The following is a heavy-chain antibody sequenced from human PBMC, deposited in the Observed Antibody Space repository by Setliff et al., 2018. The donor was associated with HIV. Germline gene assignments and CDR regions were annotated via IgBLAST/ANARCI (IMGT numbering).Heavy chain of an antibody. V-gene: IGHV5-51*01. Sequence: GESLKISCQGSGYRFSNYWIGWVRQEPGKGLEWMGIIYPGDSVTRYSPSFQGQVTISRDDSKRTAYLQLNSLRAEDTAVYYCTRVTITVADFYHYYYYMDVWGKGTTVTVSS. D-gene: IGHD6-19*01. CDR3: TRVTITVADFYHYYYYMDV. CDR2: IYPGDSVT. CDR1: GYRFSNYW. J-gene: IGHJ6*03.